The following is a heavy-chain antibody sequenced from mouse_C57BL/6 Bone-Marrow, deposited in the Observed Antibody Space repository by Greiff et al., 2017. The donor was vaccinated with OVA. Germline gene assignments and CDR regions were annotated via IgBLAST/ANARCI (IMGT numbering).Heavy chain of an antibody. Sequence: EVKVVESGGDLVKPGGSLKLSCAASGFTFSSYGMSWVRQTPDKRLEWVATISSGGSYTYYPDSVKGRFTISRDNAKNTLYLQMSSLKSEDTAMYYCARHGATVVARNYAMDYWGQGTSVTVSS. CDR3: ARHGATVVARNYAMDY. CDR2: ISSGGSYT. J-gene: IGHJ4*01. CDR1: GFTFSSYG. D-gene: IGHD1-1*01. V-gene: IGHV5-6*01.